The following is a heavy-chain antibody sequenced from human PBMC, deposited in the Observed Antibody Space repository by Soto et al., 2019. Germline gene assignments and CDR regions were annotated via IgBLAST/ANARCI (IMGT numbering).Heavy chain of an antibody. CDR1: GGTFSSYA. Sequence: QVQLMQSGAEVRKPGSSVKVSCKASGGTFSSYAITWVRQAPGQGIEWMGGIIPILGTTNYALRFQGRVTITADESTSTAYMELGSLRSEDTAVYYCARGYCTTTSCYYFDYWAKGTLVTVSA. CDR3: ARGYCTTTSCYYFDY. J-gene: IGHJ4*02. D-gene: IGHD2-2*01. V-gene: IGHV1-69*01. CDR2: IIPILGTT.